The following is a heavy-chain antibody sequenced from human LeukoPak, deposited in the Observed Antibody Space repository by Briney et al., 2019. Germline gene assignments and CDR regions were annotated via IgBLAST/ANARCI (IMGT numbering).Heavy chain of an antibody. V-gene: IGHV4-34*01. CDR3: AREGSSSYYYYMDV. D-gene: IGHD6-6*01. Sequence: PSETLSLTCAVYGGSFSGYYWSWIRQPPGKGLEWIGEINHSGSTNYNPSLKSRVTISVDTSKNQFSLKLSSVTAADTAVYYCAREGSSSYYYYMDVWGKGTTVTVSS. CDR1: GGSFSGYY. J-gene: IGHJ6*03. CDR2: INHSGST.